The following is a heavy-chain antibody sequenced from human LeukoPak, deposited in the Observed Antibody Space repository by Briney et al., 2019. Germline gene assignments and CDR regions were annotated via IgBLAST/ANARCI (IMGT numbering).Heavy chain of an antibody. CDR3: AREADSAFDI. J-gene: IGHJ3*02. CDR2: INHSGST. V-gene: IGHV4-34*01. Sequence: PSETLSLTCAVYGGSFSGYYWSWIRQPPGKGLEWIGEINHSGSTNYNPSLKSRVTISVDTSKNQFSLKLSSVTAADTALYYCAREADSAFDIWGQGTMVTVSS. CDR1: GGSFSGYY.